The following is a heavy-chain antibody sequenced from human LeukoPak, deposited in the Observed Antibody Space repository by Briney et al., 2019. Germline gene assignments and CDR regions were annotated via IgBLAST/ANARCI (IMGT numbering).Heavy chain of an antibody. CDR2: MNPNSGHT. V-gene: IGHV1-8*01. CDR1: GYSFITYD. D-gene: IGHD6-19*01. J-gene: IGHJ3*02. CDR3: ARVPRTAVAI. Sequence: ASVTVSFKASGYSFITYDINWVRQATGQGLEWMRYMNPNSGHTGYAQKFQGRVTMTRNTSISTAYMELSSLRSEDTAVYYCARVPRTAVAIWGQGTMVTVSS.